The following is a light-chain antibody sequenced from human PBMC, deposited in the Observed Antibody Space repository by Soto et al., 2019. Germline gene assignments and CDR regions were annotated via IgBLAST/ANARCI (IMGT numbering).Light chain of an antibody. Sequence: DIQMTQSPSSLSASVGDRVTITCRASQTIRSYLNWFQQQPGKSPKLLIFAASSLQSGVASRFSGSESGTEFTLTITSLQPEDFATYYFQQYYNTPYTFGQGTKVDI. CDR2: AAS. J-gene: IGKJ2*01. V-gene: IGKV1-39*01. CDR1: QTIRSY. CDR3: QQYYNTPYT.